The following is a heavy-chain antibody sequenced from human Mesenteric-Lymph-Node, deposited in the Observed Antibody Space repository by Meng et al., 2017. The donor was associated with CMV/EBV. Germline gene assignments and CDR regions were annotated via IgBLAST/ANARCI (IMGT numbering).Heavy chain of an antibody. Sequence: GESLKISCAASGLIFSDYYMTWIRQAPGEGLAWVSFISGSGGAIYYADSVKGRFTISRDNAKNLLYLQMNSLRVEDTAVYYCARMKTWFDPWGQGTQVTVSS. J-gene: IGHJ5*02. V-gene: IGHV3-11*04. CDR1: GLIFSDYY. CDR3: ARMKTWFDP. CDR2: ISGSGGAI.